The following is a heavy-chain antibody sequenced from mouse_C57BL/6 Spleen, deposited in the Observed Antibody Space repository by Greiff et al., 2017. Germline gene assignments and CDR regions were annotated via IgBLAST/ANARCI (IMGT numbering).Heavy chain of an antibody. V-gene: IGHV1-15*01. CDR2: IDPETGGT. CDR3: TRDPVVAHWYFDV. Sequence: QVQLKQSGAELVRPGASVTLSCKASGYTFTDYEMHWVKQTPVHGLEWIGAIDPETGGTASNQKFKGKAILTADKSSSTAYMELRSLTSEDSAVYYCTRDPVVAHWYFDVCGTGTTVTVSS. D-gene: IGHD1-1*01. J-gene: IGHJ1*03. CDR1: GYTFTDYE.